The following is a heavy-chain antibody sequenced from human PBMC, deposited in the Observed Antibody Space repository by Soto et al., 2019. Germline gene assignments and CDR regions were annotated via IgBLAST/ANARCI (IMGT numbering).Heavy chain of an antibody. CDR1: GFTFNNSG. Sequence: GGSLRLSCRVAGFTFNNSGMHWVRQAPGKGLEWVAVVWSNGINKYYADSVRGRFTISRDHSRNNLYLQMNSLRAEDTAVYYCVKERGPFNDFDVWGQGTMVTVSS. CDR2: VWSNGINK. J-gene: IGHJ3*01. V-gene: IGHV3-33*06. CDR3: VKERGPFNDFDV.